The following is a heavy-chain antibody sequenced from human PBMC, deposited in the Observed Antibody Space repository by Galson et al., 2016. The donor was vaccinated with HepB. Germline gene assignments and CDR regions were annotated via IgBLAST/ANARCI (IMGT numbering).Heavy chain of an antibody. CDR2: INHRGST. D-gene: IGHD3-10*01. CDR1: GGPFSGYY. J-gene: IGHJ6*02. CDR3: ARGRDYYGSGSYRRYGMDV. V-gene: IGHV4-34*01. Sequence: LSLTCAVYGGPFSGYYWNFIRPPPGKGLEWIGEINHRGSTNYNPSLKSRVTISVDTSKNHFSLRLRSVTAADTAVYYCARGRDYYGSGSYRRYGMDVWGQGTTVIVSS.